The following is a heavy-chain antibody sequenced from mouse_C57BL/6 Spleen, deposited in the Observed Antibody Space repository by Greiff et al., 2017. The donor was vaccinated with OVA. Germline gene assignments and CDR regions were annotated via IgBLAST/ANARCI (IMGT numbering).Heavy chain of an antibody. CDR2: IDPSDSYT. CDR3: ARRGSYVDY. CDR1: GYTFTSYW. V-gene: IGHV1-50*01. Sequence: VQLQQPGAELVKPGASVKLSCKASGYTFTSYWMQWVKQRPGQGLEWIGEIDPSDSYTNYNQKFKGKATLTVDTSSSTAYMQLSSLTSEDSAVYYGARRGSYVDYWGQGTTLTVSS. J-gene: IGHJ2*01.